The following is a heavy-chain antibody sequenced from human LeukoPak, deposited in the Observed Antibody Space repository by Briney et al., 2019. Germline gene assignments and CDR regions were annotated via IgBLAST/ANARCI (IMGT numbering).Heavy chain of an antibody. V-gene: IGHV4-34*01. CDR3: ARVIVVVPAAIGRVRERVYYYYMDV. J-gene: IGHJ6*03. D-gene: IGHD2-2*02. Sequence: SETLSLTCAVYGGSFSGYYWSWIRQPPGKGLEWIGEINHSGSTNYNPSLKSRVTISVDTSKNQFSLKLSSVTAADTAVYYCARVIVVVPAAIGRVRERVYYYYMDVWGKGTTVTVSS. CDR2: INHSGST. CDR1: GGSFSGYY.